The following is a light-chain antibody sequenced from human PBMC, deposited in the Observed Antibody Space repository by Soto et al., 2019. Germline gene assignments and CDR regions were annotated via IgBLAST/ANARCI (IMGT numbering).Light chain of an antibody. Sequence: EIVVTQSPAGLSVSPGERCTLSCRASQSVSSNLAWYQQKPGQAPRLLIYGASTRATGIPARFSGSGSGTEFTLTISSLQSEDFAVYYCQQYNNWPPLTFGQGTKVDIK. V-gene: IGKV3-15*01. CDR3: QQYNNWPPLT. CDR2: GAS. J-gene: IGKJ2*01. CDR1: QSVSSN.